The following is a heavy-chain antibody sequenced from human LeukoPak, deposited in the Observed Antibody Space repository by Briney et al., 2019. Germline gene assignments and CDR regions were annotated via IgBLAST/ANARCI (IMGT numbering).Heavy chain of an antibody. CDR2: IYYSGST. CDR3: ARHPRGDYKGYFDY. J-gene: IGHJ4*02. Sequence: PSETLSLTCTVSGGSISSSSYYWGWIRQPPGKGLEWIGSIYYSGSTYYNPSLKSRVTISVDTSKNRFSLKLSSVTAADTAVYYCARHPRGDYKGYFDYWGQGTLVTVSS. V-gene: IGHV4-39*01. CDR1: GGSISSSSYY. D-gene: IGHD4-17*01.